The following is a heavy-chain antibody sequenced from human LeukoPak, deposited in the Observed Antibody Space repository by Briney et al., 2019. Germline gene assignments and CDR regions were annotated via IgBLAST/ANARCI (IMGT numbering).Heavy chain of an antibody. Sequence: ASVKVSCKASGYTFTGYYMHWVRQAPGQGLEWMGWINPNNGGTNYAQKFQGRVTMTRDTSISTAYMELSRLRSDDTAVYYCARDKKVAVATTTQYYYYYMDVWGKGTTVTVSS. D-gene: IGHD5-12*01. J-gene: IGHJ6*03. CDR1: GYTFTGYY. V-gene: IGHV1-2*02. CDR2: INPNNGGT. CDR3: ARDKKVAVATTTQYYYYYMDV.